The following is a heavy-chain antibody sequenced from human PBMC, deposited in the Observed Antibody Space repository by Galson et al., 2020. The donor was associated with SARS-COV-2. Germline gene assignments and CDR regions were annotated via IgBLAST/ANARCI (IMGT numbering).Heavy chain of an antibody. Sequence: TLSLTCAVKGASFSAYYWTWIRQPPGKGLEWVGEINHSGSTKYNPSLKSRVTMSIDSFKNQLSLKLSSVTAADTAVYYCARLVPSGTTNYWGQGTLVTVSS. D-gene: IGHD2-2*01. CDR2: INHSGST. V-gene: IGHV4-34*01. CDR3: ARLVPSGTTNY. CDR1: GASFSAYY. J-gene: IGHJ4*02.